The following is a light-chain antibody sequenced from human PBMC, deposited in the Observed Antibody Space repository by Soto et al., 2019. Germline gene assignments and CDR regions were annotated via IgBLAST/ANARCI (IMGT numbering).Light chain of an antibody. CDR2: GAS. V-gene: IGKV3-20*01. CDR3: RQFSSYPLT. Sequence: EIELTQSPGTLSLSPGESATLSCRVSQTTSPKYVAWYQQRRGLAPRLLVYGASKRAAGIPDRFRGSGSGSEFSLTISGLEPEDFAVYYCRQFSSYPLTFGGGTKVDIK. CDR1: QTTSPKY. J-gene: IGKJ4*01.